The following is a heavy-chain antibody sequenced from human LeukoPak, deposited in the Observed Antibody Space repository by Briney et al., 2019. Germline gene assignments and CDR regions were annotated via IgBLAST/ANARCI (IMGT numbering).Heavy chain of an antibody. Sequence: KSSETLSLTCAVSGYSISSGYYWGWIRQPPGKGLEWIGSIYHSGSTYYNPSLKSRVTISVDTSKNQFSLKLSSVTAADTAVYYCARDLRDYYGSGSYQLGYWGQGTLVTVSS. CDR3: ARDLRDYYGSGSYQLGY. J-gene: IGHJ4*02. CDR2: IYHSGST. CDR1: GYSISSGYY. D-gene: IGHD3-10*01. V-gene: IGHV4-38-2*02.